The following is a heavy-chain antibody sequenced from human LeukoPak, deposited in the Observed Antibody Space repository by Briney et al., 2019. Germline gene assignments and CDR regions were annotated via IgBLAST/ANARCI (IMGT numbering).Heavy chain of an antibody. Sequence: GGSLRLSCAASGFTFDDYTMHWVRQAPGKGLEWVSLISWDGGSTYYADSVKGRFTISRDNSKNSLYLQMNSLGTEDTALYYCAKGGLGGKQSGYMDVWGKGTTVTISS. CDR1: GFTFDDYT. V-gene: IGHV3-43*01. CDR2: ISWDGGST. CDR3: AKGGLGGKQSGYMDV. J-gene: IGHJ6*03. D-gene: IGHD1-26*01.